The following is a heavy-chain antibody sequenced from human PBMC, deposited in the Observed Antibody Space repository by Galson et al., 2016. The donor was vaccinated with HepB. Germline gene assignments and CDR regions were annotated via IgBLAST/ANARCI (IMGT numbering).Heavy chain of an antibody. Sequence: SLRLSCAASGFTFSNYAMSWVRQAPGKGLEWVSGISESGGTTYETDSLKGRFTISRDNSRNMLFLQMTSMRAEDTAVYYCAKDRYDSSGARYDYWGQGTLVTVSS. CDR2: ISESGGTT. D-gene: IGHD3-22*01. CDR1: GFTFSNYA. V-gene: IGHV3-23*01. CDR3: AKDRYDSSGARYDY. J-gene: IGHJ4*02.